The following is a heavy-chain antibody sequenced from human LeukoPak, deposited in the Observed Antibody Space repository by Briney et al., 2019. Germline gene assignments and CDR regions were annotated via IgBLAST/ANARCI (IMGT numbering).Heavy chain of an antibody. Sequence: GGSLRLSCAASGFTFSSYAMSWVRQAPGKGLEWVSAISGSGGNTYYADSVKGRFTISRDNAKNSLYLQMNSLRAEDTAVYYCARDDYDSSGYFVRDYWGQGTLVTVSS. CDR2: ISGSGGNT. V-gene: IGHV3-23*01. CDR3: ARDDYDSSGYFVRDY. D-gene: IGHD3-22*01. CDR1: GFTFSSYA. J-gene: IGHJ4*02.